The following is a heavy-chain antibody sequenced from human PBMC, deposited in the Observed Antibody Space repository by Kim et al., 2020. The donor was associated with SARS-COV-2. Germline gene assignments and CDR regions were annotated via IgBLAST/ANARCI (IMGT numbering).Heavy chain of an antibody. CDR3: AKELTITMIVVVITPGYFDC. V-gene: IGHV3-23*01. D-gene: IGHD3-22*01. CDR1: GFTFSSYA. CDR2: ISGSGGST. J-gene: IGHJ4*02. Sequence: GGSLRLSCAASGFTFSSYAMSWVRQAPGKGLEWVSAISGSGGSTYYADSVKGRFTISRDNSKNTLYLQMNSLRAEDTAVYYCAKELTITMIVVVITPGYFDCWGQGTLVTVSS.